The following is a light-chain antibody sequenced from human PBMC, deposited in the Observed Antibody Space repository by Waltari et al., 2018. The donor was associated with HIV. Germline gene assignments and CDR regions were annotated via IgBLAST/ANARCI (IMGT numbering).Light chain of an antibody. CDR1: SSDVGGYNY. CDR3: SSYTSSTTYV. CDR2: EVS. V-gene: IGLV2-14*01. J-gene: IGLJ1*01. Sequence: QSALTQPASVSGSPGPSITISCTGTSSDVGGYNYVSWYHQHPGKAPKLIIYEVSNRPSGVSNRFSGSKSGNTASLTISGLQADDEAHYYCSSYTSSTTYVFGTGTKVTVL.